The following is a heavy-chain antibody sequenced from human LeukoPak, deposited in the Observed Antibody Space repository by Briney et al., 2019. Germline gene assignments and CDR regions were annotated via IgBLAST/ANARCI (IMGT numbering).Heavy chain of an antibody. J-gene: IGHJ4*02. Sequence: PSETLSLTCTVSGGSISGYYWSWIRQPPGKGLEWIGYIYYSGGTNYNPSLKSRISISVDTSKNQFSLRLSFVTAADTAVYYCARLWSGAPFDCWGQGALVTVSS. D-gene: IGHD1-26*01. CDR2: IYYSGGT. CDR3: ARLWSGAPFDC. V-gene: IGHV4-59*08. CDR1: GGSISGYY.